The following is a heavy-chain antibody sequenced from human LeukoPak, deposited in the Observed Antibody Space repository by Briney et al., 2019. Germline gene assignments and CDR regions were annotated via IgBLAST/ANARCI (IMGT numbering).Heavy chain of an antibody. CDR1: GYTFTSYG. V-gene: IGHV1-18*01. CDR3: AREAPGIAAAGLFDY. CDR2: ISAYNGNT. Sequence: ASVKVSCKASGYTFTSYGISWVRQAPGQGLEWMGWISAYNGNTNCAQKLQGRVTMTTDTSTSTAYMELRSLRSDDTAVYYCAREAPGIAAAGLFDYWGQGTLVTVSS. J-gene: IGHJ4*02. D-gene: IGHD6-13*01.